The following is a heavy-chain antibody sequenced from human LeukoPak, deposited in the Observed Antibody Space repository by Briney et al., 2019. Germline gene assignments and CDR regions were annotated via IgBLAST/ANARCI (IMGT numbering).Heavy chain of an antibody. J-gene: IGHJ4*02. D-gene: IGHD3-22*01. Sequence: GGSLRLSCAASGFTFSSYSMNWVRQAPGKGLEWVSYISSSSSTIYYADSVKGRFTISRDNAKNSLYLQMNSLRSEDTAVYYCARGNHYYDSSGYYYDPFDYWGQGTLVTVSS. CDR1: GFTFSSYS. CDR3: ARGNHYYDSSGYYYDPFDY. CDR2: ISSSSSTI. V-gene: IGHV3-48*01.